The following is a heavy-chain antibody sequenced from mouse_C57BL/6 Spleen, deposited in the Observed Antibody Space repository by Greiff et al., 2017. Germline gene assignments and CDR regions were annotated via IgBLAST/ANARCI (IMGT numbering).Heavy chain of an antibody. CDR2: INPSSGYT. CDR3: ARITVVEYFDV. Sequence: VKLQESGAELARPGASVKMSCKASGYTFTSYTMHWVKQRPGQGLEWIGYINPSSGYTKYNQKFKDKATLTADKSSSTAYMQLSSLTSEDSAVYYCARITVVEYFDVWGTGTTVTVSS. V-gene: IGHV1-4*01. J-gene: IGHJ1*03. D-gene: IGHD1-1*01. CDR1: GYTFTSYT.